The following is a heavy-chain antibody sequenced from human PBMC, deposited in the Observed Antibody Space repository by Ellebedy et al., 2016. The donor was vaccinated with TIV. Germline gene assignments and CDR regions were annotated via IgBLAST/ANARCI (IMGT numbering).Heavy chain of an antibody. V-gene: IGHV5-51*01. J-gene: IGHJ5*02. D-gene: IGHD6-13*01. CDR2: IYPGDSDT. CDR1: GYSFTSYW. CDR3: ARQSAYSSSWSRPNWFDP. Sequence: GESLKISCKGSGYSFTSYWIGWVRQMPGKGLEWMGIIYPGDSDTRYSPSFQGQVTISADKSISTAYLQWSSLKASDTAMYYCARQSAYSSSWSRPNWFDPWGQGTLVTVSS.